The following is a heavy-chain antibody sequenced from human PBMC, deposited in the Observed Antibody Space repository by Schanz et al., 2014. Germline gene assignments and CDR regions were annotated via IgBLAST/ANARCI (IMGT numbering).Heavy chain of an antibody. CDR3: ARVGQGVVATGSNTFYYYVMDV. Sequence: QVQLQESGPGLVKPSETLSLTCAVSGGSISSYYWSWIRQPPGKALEWIGYIYSSGTTNYNPSLKSPVTISIDASKNQFSLKLTSVTAADTGVYYCARVGQGVVATGSNTFYYYVMDVWGQGTTVTVSS. D-gene: IGHD6-13*01. CDR1: GGSISSYY. CDR2: IYSSGTT. J-gene: IGHJ6*02. V-gene: IGHV4-59*01.